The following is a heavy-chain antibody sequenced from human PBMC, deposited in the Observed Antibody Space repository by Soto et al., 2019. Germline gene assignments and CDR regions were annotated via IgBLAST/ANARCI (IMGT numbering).Heavy chain of an antibody. D-gene: IGHD3-10*01. J-gene: IGHJ4*02. V-gene: IGHV3-11*01. CDR2: ISGGGTTI. CDR3: ASDPYYYASDY. Sequence: PGGSLRLSCAASGFSFSDHYMTWIRQAPGKGLEWVSYISGGGTTIYYAGSVKGRFTVSRDNAKNSLYLQMNSLRAEDTAVYYCASDPYYYASDYWGQGTLVTVSS. CDR1: GFSFSDHY.